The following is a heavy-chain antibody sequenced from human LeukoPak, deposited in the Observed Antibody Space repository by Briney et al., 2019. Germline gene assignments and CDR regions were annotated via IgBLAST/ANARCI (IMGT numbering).Heavy chain of an antibody. V-gene: IGHV4-4*02. Sequence: SGTLSLTCAVFDDSIYTNKWWSWVRQPPGKGLEWIGEVSQTGTTYYDPSLTGRVTISVDRSRNQFSLTLRSATAADTGVYYCASHMAVPGTRGFDDWGQGIPVTVSS. CDR3: ASHMAVPGTRGFDD. D-gene: IGHD6-19*01. J-gene: IGHJ4*02. CDR1: DDSIYTNKW. CDR2: VSQTGTT.